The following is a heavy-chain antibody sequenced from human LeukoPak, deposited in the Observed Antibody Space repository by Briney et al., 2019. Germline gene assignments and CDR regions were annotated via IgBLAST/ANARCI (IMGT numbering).Heavy chain of an antibody. CDR3: ARVGAHYYGSGSYYKEYNWFDP. Sequence: SETLSLTCTVSGGSISSYYWSWIRQPPGKGLEWIGYIYYSGSTNYNPSLKSRVTISVDTSKNQFSLKLSSVTAADTAVYYCARVGAHYYGSGSYYKEYNWFDPWGQGTLVTVSS. D-gene: IGHD3-10*01. CDR2: IYYSGST. V-gene: IGHV4-59*01. CDR1: GGSISSYY. J-gene: IGHJ5*02.